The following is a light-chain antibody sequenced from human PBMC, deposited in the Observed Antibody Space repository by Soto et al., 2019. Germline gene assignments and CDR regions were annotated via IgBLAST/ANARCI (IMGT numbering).Light chain of an antibody. CDR1: SSDIGTYKY. CDR3: SSYAGRNNVV. Sequence: QSAPTQPPSASGSPGQSVTISCTGTSSDIGTYKYVSWYQHHPGKAPKLMIYEVSKRPSGVPDRFSGSKSGNTASLTVSGLLTEDEADYYCSSYAGRNNVVFGGGTQLTVL. J-gene: IGLJ2*01. CDR2: EVS. V-gene: IGLV2-8*01.